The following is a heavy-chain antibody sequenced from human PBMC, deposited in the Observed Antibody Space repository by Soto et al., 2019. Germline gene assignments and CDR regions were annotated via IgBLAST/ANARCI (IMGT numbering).Heavy chain of an antibody. V-gene: IGHV3-30*03. CDR2: ISYDGSNT. D-gene: IGHD3-22*01. Sequence: QVQLVESGGGVVQPGRSLRLSCAASGFTFTSHGMHWVRQAPGKGLEWVAVISYDGSNTYYADSVKGRFTISRDNSKNTLYLQMHSLRDEDTAVYHCGASYYYDSGGHYAAVKPLDYWGQGTLVTVSS. J-gene: IGHJ4*02. CDR3: GASYYYDSGGHYAAVKPLDY. CDR1: GFTFTSHG.